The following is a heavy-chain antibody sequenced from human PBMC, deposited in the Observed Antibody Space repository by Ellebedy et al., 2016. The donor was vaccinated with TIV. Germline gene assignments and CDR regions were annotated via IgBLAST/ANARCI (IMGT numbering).Heavy chain of an antibody. D-gene: IGHD1-26*01. CDR2: IDWDDDK. Sequence: SGPTLVKPTQTLTLTCSFSGFSLTTCGMRVSWIRQPPGKALEWLARIDWDDDKFYASSLKTRLTISKDTSKNRVVLKMTNMDPADTATYYCARYMPLVGATDAFDFWGQGTMVTVSS. V-gene: IGHV2-70*04. CDR3: ARYMPLVGATDAFDF. CDR1: GFSLTTCGMR. J-gene: IGHJ3*01.